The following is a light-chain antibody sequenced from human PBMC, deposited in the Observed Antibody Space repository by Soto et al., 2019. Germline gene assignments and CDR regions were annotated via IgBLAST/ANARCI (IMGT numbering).Light chain of an antibody. CDR1: SSDVGGYNY. CDR3: CLYAGSSSTLV. V-gene: IGLV2-11*01. J-gene: IGLJ2*01. Sequence: QSALTQPRSVSGSPGQSVTISCTGTSSDVGGYNYVSWYQHHPGQAPKLMIYDVIKRPSGVPDRFSGSKSGNTASLTISGLQAEDEADYYCCLYAGSSSTLVFGGGTKVTVL. CDR2: DVI.